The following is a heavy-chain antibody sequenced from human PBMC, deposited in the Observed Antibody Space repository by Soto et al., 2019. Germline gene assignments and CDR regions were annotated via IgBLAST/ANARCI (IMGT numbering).Heavy chain of an antibody. CDR3: ARDRYGEHYYMEV. D-gene: IGHD5-18*01. Sequence: GGSLRLSCAASGFTFSSYSMNWVRQAPGKGLEWVSYISSGSSTIYYADSVKGRFTISRDNAKNSLYLQMNSLRAEDTSVYYCARDRYGEHYYMEVWGKGTTVTVSS. CDR2: ISSGSSTI. J-gene: IGHJ6*03. CDR1: GFTFSSYS. V-gene: IGHV3-48*01.